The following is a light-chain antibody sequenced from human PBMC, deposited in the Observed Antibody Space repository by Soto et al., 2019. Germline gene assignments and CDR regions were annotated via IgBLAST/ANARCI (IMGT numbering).Light chain of an antibody. V-gene: IGKV3-20*01. CDR3: QQYGSSPRT. Sequence: EIVLTQSPGTLSLSPGERATLSGRASQSVSSNFLAWYQQKPGQAPRLLIYGASNRATGFPDRFSGSGSGTDFTLTITRLEPEDFAVYFCQQYGSSPRTFGQGTKVEIK. CDR2: GAS. J-gene: IGKJ1*01. CDR1: QSVSSNF.